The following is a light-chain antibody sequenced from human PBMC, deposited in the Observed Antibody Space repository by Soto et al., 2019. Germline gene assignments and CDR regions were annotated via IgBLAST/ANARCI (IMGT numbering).Light chain of an antibody. CDR1: SSNIGAGYD. Sequence: QSVLTQPPSVSGAPGQRVTISCTGSSSNIGAGYDVHWYQQLPGTAPKLLIYGNSSRPSGVPDRFSGSKSGTSASLAITGLQAEDEADYYCQSYDSSLSGWVFGGGNKVTVL. J-gene: IGLJ3*02. CDR3: QSYDSSLSGWV. V-gene: IGLV1-40*01. CDR2: GNS.